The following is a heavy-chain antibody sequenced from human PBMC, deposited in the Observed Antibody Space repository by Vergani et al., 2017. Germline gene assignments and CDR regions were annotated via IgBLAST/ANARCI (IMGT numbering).Heavy chain of an antibody. Sequence: EVQLVQSGAEVKKPGESLKISCKGSGYSFTSYWIGWVRQMPEKGLEWMGIIYPDDSDTRYSPSFQGQVTISADKSSSTAYLQWSSLKASDTAIYYCARQFSWSGSSHYGMDVWGQGTTVTVSS. CDR3: ARQFSWSGSSHYGMDV. D-gene: IGHD1-26*01. CDR1: GYSFTSYW. CDR2: IYPDDSDT. J-gene: IGHJ6*02. V-gene: IGHV5-51*01.